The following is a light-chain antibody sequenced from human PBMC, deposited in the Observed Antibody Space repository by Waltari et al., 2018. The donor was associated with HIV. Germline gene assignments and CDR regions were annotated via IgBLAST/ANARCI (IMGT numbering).Light chain of an antibody. J-gene: IGLJ3*02. V-gene: IGLV1-51*01. CDR3: ATWDNSLSIGV. CDR1: NPDIEHYS. CDR2: DNY. Sequence: QPVLTPPPLVSAAPGQTVPISSSGSNPDIEHYSLSWSQQFPGTAPRTLIFDNYKRPSGIPDRFSASKSGTSATLDITGLQTGDEADYYCATWDNSLSIGVFGGGTKLTVL.